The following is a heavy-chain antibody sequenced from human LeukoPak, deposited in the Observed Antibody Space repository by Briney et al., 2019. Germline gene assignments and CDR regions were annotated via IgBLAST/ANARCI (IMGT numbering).Heavy chain of an antibody. Sequence: PGGSLRLSCAASGFTFSSYAMHWVRQAPGKGLEWVAVISYDGSNKYYADSVKGRFTISRDNSKNTLYLQMNSLRAKDTAVYYCAKGEWLLARSGYYFDYWGQGTLVTVSS. D-gene: IGHD3-3*01. J-gene: IGHJ4*02. V-gene: IGHV3-30-3*01. CDR2: ISYDGSNK. CDR3: AKGEWLLARSGYYFDY. CDR1: GFTFSSYA.